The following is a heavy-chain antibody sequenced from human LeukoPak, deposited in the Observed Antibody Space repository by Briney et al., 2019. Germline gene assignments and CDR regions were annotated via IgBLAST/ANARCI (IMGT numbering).Heavy chain of an antibody. V-gene: IGHV3-23*01. D-gene: IGHD2-21*01. CDR2: INKSGGIT. Sequence: GGSLRLSCAASGFTFTSYAMSWVRQAPGKGLEWVSTINKSGGITYYADSVKGRFTISRDNSKNTLYLQMDSPGAEDTAVYYCARAPVTSCRGAYCYPFDYWGQGTLVTVSS. CDR3: ARAPVTSCRGAYCYPFDY. J-gene: IGHJ4*02. CDR1: GFTFTSYA.